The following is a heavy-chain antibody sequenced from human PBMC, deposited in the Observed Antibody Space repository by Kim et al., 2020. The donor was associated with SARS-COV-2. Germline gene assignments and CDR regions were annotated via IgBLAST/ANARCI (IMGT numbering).Heavy chain of an antibody. J-gene: IGHJ6*03. Sequence: SETLSLTCTVSGGSISGSYWSWIRQPPGKALEWIGYTFYSGTTNYNPSLKSRVTISVDTSKNQFSLKLTSVTAADTAVYYCAGVKPGCSTSRPPDFYYYYMDVWGKGTTVTVSS. CDR2: TFYSGTT. CDR1: GGSISGSY. CDR3: AGVKPGCSTSRPPDFYYYYMDV. V-gene: IGHV4-59*01. D-gene: IGHD6-13*01.